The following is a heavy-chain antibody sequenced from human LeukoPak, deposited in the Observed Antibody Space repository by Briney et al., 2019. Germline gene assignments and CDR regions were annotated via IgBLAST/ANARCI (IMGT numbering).Heavy chain of an antibody. CDR3: ARSYDISGYQARGFDY. CDR1: GGSISSGSYH. CDR2: VHSGGS. V-gene: IGHV4-61*02. Sequence: KTSETLSLTCTVSGGSISSGSYHWNWIRQPAGKALEWIGRVHSGGSDHNPSLKSRVTISEDTPKNQFALKLSSVTAADTAVYYCARSYDISGYQARGFDYWGQGILVTVSS. D-gene: IGHD3-22*01. J-gene: IGHJ4*02.